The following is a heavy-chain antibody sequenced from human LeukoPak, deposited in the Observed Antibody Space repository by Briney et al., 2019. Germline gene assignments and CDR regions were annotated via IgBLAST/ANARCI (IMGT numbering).Heavy chain of an antibody. D-gene: IGHD1-1*01. Sequence: ASVKVSCKASGYIFSSFAITWVRQAPGQGLEWVGWISPYNGNTNYSPNLQGRLTLTTDTSTSTAYMELRRLRSDDTAVYYCAGRKGSDVPGNDYWGQGTLVIVSS. J-gene: IGHJ4*02. CDR3: AGRKGSDVPGNDY. CDR2: ISPYNGNT. V-gene: IGHV1-18*01. CDR1: GYIFSSFA.